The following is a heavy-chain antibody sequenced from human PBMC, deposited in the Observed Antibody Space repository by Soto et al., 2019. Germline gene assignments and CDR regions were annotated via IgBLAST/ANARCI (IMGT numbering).Heavy chain of an antibody. CDR2: ISFDGSNE. CDR3: AKAASSGWYNFDY. CDR1: GFTFSSYG. D-gene: IGHD6-19*01. J-gene: IGHJ4*02. Sequence: GGSLRLSCAASGFTFSSYGMHWVRQAPGKGLEWVAVISFDGSNEYYADSVKGRLTISRDNSKNTLYLEMNSLRGEDTAVYYCAKAASSGWYNFDYWGQGTLVTVSS. V-gene: IGHV3-30*18.